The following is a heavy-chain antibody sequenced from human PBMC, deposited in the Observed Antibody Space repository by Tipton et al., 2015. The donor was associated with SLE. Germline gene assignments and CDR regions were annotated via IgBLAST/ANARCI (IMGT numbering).Heavy chain of an antibody. CDR2: ISGSGGST. Sequence: SLRLSCAASGFTFDDYAMHWVRQAPGKGLEWVSGISGSGGSTYYADSVKGRFTISRDNAKNSLYLQMNSLRAEDTALYYCAKGYSSGWLPLGYWGQGTLVTVSS. CDR3: AKGYSSGWLPLGY. V-gene: IGHV3-9*01. CDR1: GFTFDDYA. D-gene: IGHD6-19*01. J-gene: IGHJ4*02.